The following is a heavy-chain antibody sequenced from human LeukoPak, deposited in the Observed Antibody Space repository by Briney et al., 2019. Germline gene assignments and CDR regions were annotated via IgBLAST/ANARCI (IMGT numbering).Heavy chain of an antibody. Sequence: GASVKVSCKASGYTFTSYAMHWVRQAPGQRLEWMGWINAGNGNTKYSQKFQSRVTITRDTSASTAYMELSSLRSEDTAVYYCARAPPPLLWFGELTDENYFDYWGQGTLVTVSS. J-gene: IGHJ4*02. CDR3: ARAPPPLLWFGELTDENYFDY. V-gene: IGHV1-3*01. CDR1: GYTFTSYA. D-gene: IGHD3-10*01. CDR2: INAGNGNT.